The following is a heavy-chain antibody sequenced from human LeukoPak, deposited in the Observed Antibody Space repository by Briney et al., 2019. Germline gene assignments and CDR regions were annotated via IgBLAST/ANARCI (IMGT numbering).Heavy chain of an antibody. CDR2: INPNSGGT. V-gene: IGHV1-2*02. J-gene: IGHJ4*02. CDR1: GYTFTGYY. D-gene: IGHD4-11*01. CDR3: ARGGIGDYSNYGYDY. Sequence: GASVKVSCKASGYTFTGYYMHWVRQAPGQGLEWMGWINPNSGGTNYAQKFQGRVTMTRDTSISTAYMELSRLRSDDTAVYYCARGGIGDYSNYGYDYWGQGTLVTVSS.